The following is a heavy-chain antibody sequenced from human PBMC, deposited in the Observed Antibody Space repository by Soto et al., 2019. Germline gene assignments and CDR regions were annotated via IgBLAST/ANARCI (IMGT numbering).Heavy chain of an antibody. Sequence: QVQLQESGPGLVKPSQTLSLTCSVSGASIRSGGYYWTWIRQHPGKGLEWIGYVYHSGTTDYNPSLKSRVTITVDTSKKQFSLELKSVTAADTAVYYCARSANWNFFADSWGQGTQVTVSS. CDR3: ARSANWNFFADS. CDR1: GASIRSGGYY. CDR2: VYHSGTT. J-gene: IGHJ4*02. D-gene: IGHD1-7*01. V-gene: IGHV4-31*03.